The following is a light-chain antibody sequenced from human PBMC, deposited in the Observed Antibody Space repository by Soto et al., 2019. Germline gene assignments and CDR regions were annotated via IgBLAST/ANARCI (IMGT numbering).Light chain of an antibody. CDR1: QSIYTW. CDR2: AES. V-gene: IGKV1-5*03. CDR3: KQYNTFWT. Sequence: EIQMTHAPSTLSASVVDIVTITCRASQSIYTWLAWYQQTPGKAPKLLIYAESSLESGVPSRFSGSGSGTEFPLTISILQPDDFATYYCKQYNTFWTCGQGTKVDIK. J-gene: IGKJ1*01.